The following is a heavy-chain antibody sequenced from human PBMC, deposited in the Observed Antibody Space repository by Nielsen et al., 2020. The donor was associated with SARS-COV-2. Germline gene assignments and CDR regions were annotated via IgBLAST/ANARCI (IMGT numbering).Heavy chain of an antibody. CDR1: GGTFSSYA. Sequence: SVKVSCKASGGTFSSYAISWVRQAPGQGLEWMGRIIPILGIANYAQKFQGRVTITADKSTSTAYMELSSLRSEDTAVYYCASNRGIAAAGTQNYWGQGTLVTVSS. CDR2: IIPILGIA. V-gene: IGHV1-69*04. D-gene: IGHD6-13*01. CDR3: ASNRGIAAAGTQNY. J-gene: IGHJ4*02.